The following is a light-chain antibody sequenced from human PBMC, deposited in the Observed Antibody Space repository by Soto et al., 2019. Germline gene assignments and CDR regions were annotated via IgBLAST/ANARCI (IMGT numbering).Light chain of an antibody. CDR3: MQALQTLSIT. CDR2: LGS. V-gene: IGKV2-28*01. CDR1: QSLLHRNGYNY. Sequence: DIVMTQSPLSLPVTPGEPASISCRSSQSLLHRNGYNYLDWYLQKPGQSPQLLIYLGSNRASGVPDRFRGSGSETDFTLEISRVEAEDVGVYYCMQALQTLSITFGQGTRLEIK. J-gene: IGKJ5*01.